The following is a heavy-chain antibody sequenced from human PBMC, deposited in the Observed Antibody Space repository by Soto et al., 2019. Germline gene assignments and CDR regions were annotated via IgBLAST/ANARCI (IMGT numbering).Heavy chain of an antibody. CDR2: ISSSSSYI. CDR1: GFTFSSYS. J-gene: IGHJ4*02. V-gene: IGHV3-21*01. Sequence: EVQLVESGGGRGKRGGSLRLSCAASGFTFSSYSMNWVRQAPGKGLEWVSSISSSSSYIYYAVSVKGRFTISRDNAKNSRYLQKNSLRAEDTAVYYWAIVVDSADYWGQRTLVTGAS. CDR3: AIVVDSADY. D-gene: IGHD1-26*01.